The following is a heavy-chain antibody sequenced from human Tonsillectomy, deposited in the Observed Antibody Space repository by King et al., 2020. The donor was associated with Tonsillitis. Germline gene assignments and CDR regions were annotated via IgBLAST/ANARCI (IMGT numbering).Heavy chain of an antibody. J-gene: IGHJ6*03. CDR2: ISGDGGKT. CDR1: GFTFDDYA. Sequence: VQLVESGGGVVQPGGSLRLSCATSGFTFDDYAMHWVRQAPGKGLEWVSLISGDGGKTFYTDSVKGRFTISRDNSKNSLYLQMNSLRTEDTALYYCVKDDQIGQTGYYYRDVWGKGTPVTVSS. D-gene: IGHD3-10*01. V-gene: IGHV3-43*02. CDR3: VKDDQIGQTGYYYRDV.